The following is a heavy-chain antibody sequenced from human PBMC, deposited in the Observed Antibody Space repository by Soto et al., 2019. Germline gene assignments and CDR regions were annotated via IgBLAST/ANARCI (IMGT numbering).Heavy chain of an antibody. J-gene: IGHJ4*02. D-gene: IGHD3-10*01. CDR2: IYYSGST. CDR1: GGSISSSSYY. Sequence: QLQLQESGPGLVKPSETLSLTCTVSGGSISSSSYYWGWIRQPPGKGLEWIGSIYYSGSTYYNPSLKSRVTLSVDTSKNQFSLKLSSVTAADTAVYYCARHYMVRGVSHFDYWGQGTRVTVSS. CDR3: ARHYMVRGVSHFDY. V-gene: IGHV4-39*01.